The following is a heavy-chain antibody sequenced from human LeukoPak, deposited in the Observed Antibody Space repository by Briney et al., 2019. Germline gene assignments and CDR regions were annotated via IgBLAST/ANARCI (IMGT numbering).Heavy chain of an antibody. Sequence: ASVKVSCKASGYTFTSYGISWVRQAPGQGLEWMGWISADNGNTNYAQKLQGRVTMTTDTSTSTAYMELRSLRSDDTAVYYCASGSGGYCSSTSCYAFVYWGQGTLVTVSS. CDR1: GYTFTSYG. V-gene: IGHV1-18*01. CDR2: ISADNGNT. D-gene: IGHD2-2*01. CDR3: ASGSGGYCSSTSCYAFVY. J-gene: IGHJ4*02.